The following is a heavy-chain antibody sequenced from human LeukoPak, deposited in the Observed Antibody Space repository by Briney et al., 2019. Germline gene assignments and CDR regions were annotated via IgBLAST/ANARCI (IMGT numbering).Heavy chain of an antibody. CDR3: ARAGISVSWNAYFDY. CDR2: INPSGGSI. Sequence: ASVKVSCKASGYTFTSYYMLWVRQAPGQGLEWMGIINPSGGSISNAQKFQGRVAMTRDTSTSTVYMELSSLRSEDTAVYYCARAGISVSWNAYFDYWGQGTLVTVSS. D-gene: IGHD1-1*01. J-gene: IGHJ4*02. V-gene: IGHV1-46*01. CDR1: GYTFTSYY.